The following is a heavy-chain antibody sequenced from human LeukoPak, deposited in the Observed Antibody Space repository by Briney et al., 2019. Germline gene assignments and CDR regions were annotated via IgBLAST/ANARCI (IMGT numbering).Heavy chain of an antibody. J-gene: IGHJ4*02. D-gene: IGHD3-10*01. CDR2: ISSSSSYI. Sequence: GGSLRLSCATSGFTFSSYSMNWVRQAPGKGLEWVSSISSSSSYIYYADSVKGRFTISRDNAKNSLYLQMNSLRAEDTAVYYCAKSSEYSYGSGSYYAFFDYWGQGTLVAVSS. V-gene: IGHV3-21*01. CDR3: AKSSEYSYGSGSYYAFFDY. CDR1: GFTFSSYS.